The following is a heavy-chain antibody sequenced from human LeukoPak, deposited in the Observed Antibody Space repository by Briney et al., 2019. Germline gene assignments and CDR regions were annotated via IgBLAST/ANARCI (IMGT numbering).Heavy chain of an antibody. CDR1: GGSISSGGYY. J-gene: IGHJ2*01. CDR2: ISTRGKYI. V-gene: IGHV3-11*03. CDR3: ASPRTAWSSHWYFEV. D-gene: IGHD1-1*01. Sequence: LSLLCTASGGSISSGGYYWSWIRQAPGKGLEWVSYISTRGKYIKDAYSVKGRFTISGHHAKHSRFLRVSSLRIEETAVYYCASPRTAWSSHWYFEVWGRGTLVTVSS.